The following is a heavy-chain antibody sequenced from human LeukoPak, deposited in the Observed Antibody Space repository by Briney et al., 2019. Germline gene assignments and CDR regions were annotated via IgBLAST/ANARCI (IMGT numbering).Heavy chain of an antibody. V-gene: IGHV3-9*01. CDR2: IDWRGGTS. D-gene: IGHD1-7*01. CDR3: VRGQARETTPAGWGSHLDR. Sequence: GRSLRLSCAASGFTCGNHVMHWVRQAPGKGLEWVSAIDWRGGTSAYAVPVKGRFTISRDDANSFLYLQMNSLRPEDTAFYLCVRGQARETTPAGWGSHLDRWGLGTLVTVSS. J-gene: IGHJ5*02. CDR1: GFTCGNHV.